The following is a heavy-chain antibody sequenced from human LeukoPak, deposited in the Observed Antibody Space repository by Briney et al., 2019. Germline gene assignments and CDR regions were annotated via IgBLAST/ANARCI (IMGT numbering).Heavy chain of an antibody. CDR2: INHSGST. CDR1: GGSFSGYY. D-gene: IGHD6-19*01. J-gene: IGHJ4*02. Sequence: SETLSLTCAVYGGSFSGYYWSWIRQPPGKGLEWIGEINHSGSTNYNPSLNSRVTISVDTSKNQFSLKLSSVTAADTAVYYCARGLQWLVRGGFDYWGQGTLVTVSS. CDR3: ARGLQWLVRGGFDY. V-gene: IGHV4-34*01.